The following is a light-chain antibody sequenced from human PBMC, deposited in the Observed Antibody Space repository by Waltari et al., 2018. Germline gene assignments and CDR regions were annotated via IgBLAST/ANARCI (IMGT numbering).Light chain of an antibody. CDR3: SSYTSSSTLYV. CDR2: EVS. Sequence: QSALTQPAPVSGSPGQSIPLPCTGTSSDVGGYNYVSWYQQHPGKAPKLMIYEVSNRPSGVSNRFSGSKSGNTASLTISGLQAEDEADYYCSSYTSSSTLYVFGTGTKVTVL. J-gene: IGLJ1*01. CDR1: SSDVGGYNY. V-gene: IGLV2-14*01.